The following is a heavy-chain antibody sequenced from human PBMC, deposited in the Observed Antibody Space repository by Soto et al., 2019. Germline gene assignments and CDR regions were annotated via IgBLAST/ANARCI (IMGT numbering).Heavy chain of an antibody. CDR2: MNPNSGNT. CDR3: AGSGSYSNAFDI. V-gene: IGHV1-8*01. CDR1: GYTFTSYD. D-gene: IGHD1-26*01. Sequence: GASVKVSCKASGYTFTSYDINWVRQTTGQGLEWMGWMNPNSGNTGYAQKFQGRVTMTRNTSISTAYMELSSLRSEDTAVYYCAGSGSYSNAFDIWGQGTMVTVSS. J-gene: IGHJ3*02.